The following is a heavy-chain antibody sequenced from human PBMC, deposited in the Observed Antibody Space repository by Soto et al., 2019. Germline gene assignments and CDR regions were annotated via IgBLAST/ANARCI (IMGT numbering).Heavy chain of an antibody. CDR1: GGSISSGGYS. CDR3: ARVGPWVPYYYDSSPYTFENWFDP. CDR2: IYHGGST. D-gene: IGHD3-22*01. V-gene: IGHV4-30-2*01. Sequence: SETLSLTCAVSGGSISSGGYSWSWIRQPPGKGLEWIGYIYHGGSTYYNPSLISRVTLSIDMTNNHVSLILNSVTAADTAVYYCARVGPWVPYYYDSSPYTFENWFDPWGQGTLVTVSS. J-gene: IGHJ5*02.